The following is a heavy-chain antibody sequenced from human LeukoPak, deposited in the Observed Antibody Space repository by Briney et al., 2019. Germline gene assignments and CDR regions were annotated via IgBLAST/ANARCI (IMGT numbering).Heavy chain of an antibody. V-gene: IGHV3-64*01. D-gene: IGHD3-3*01. CDR2: ISSNGGST. Sequence: GGSLRLSCAASGFTFSSYATHWVRQAPGKGLEYVSAISSNGGSTYYANSVKGRFTISRDNSKNTLYLQMGSLRAEDMAVYYCARARDDFWSYYYYYMDVWGKGTTVTASS. CDR1: GFTFSSYA. J-gene: IGHJ6*03. CDR3: ARARDDFWSYYYYYMDV.